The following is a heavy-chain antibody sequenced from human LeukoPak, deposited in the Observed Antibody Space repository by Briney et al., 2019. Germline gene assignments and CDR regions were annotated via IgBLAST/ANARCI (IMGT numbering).Heavy chain of an antibody. Sequence: ASVKVSCKAAGHTFTSDGISWVRLAPGQGLEWMGWISAYNGNTNYAQKLQGRVTMTTDTSTSTAYMELRSLRSDDTAVYYCARVIVGATTADYWGQGTLVTVSS. D-gene: IGHD1-26*01. V-gene: IGHV1-18*01. CDR3: ARVIVGATTADY. J-gene: IGHJ4*02. CDR2: ISAYNGNT. CDR1: GHTFTSDG.